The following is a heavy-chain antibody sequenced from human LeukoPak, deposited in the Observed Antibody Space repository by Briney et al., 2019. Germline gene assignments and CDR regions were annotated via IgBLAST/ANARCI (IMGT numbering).Heavy chain of an antibody. D-gene: IGHD3-22*01. CDR1: GFAVSSYC. CDR3: TTVGYDSRGYYSYYFDC. Sequence: GGSLRLSCAVSGFAVSSYCRFWVRQAPGKGPEWVSVIYSGGTTYYADSVKGRFTISRDNSKNTLYLQMNTLRAEDTAVYYCTTVGYDSRGYYSYYFDCWGQGTLVTVSS. CDR2: IYSGGTT. J-gene: IGHJ4*02. V-gene: IGHV3-53*01.